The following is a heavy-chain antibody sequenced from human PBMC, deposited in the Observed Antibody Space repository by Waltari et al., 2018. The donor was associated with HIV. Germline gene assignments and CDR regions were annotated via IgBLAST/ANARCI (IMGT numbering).Heavy chain of an antibody. V-gene: IGHV4-4*02. D-gene: IGHD2-15*01. CDR1: GGSIGSSNW. CDR3: ARGSSYSAHNWLDP. J-gene: IGHJ5*02. Sequence: QVQLQESGPGLVKPSGTLSLTCAVSGGSIGSSNWWVWVRQPAGKGLVWIGDVYDSGGTNYNPSLKSRVTISVDTSKSRFFLSLKSVTAADTAIYYCARGSSYSAHNWLDPWGQGTLVTVSS. CDR2: VYDSGGT.